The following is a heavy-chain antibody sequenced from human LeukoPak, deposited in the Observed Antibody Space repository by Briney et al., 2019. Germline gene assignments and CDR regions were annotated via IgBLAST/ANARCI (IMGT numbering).Heavy chain of an antibody. CDR3: AKDRDYYGSGSFDY. Sequence: GRSLRLSCAASGFTFDDYAMHWVRQAPGKSLEWVSGISWNSGSIGYADSVKGRFTISRDNAKNSLYLQMNSLRAEDMALYYCAKDRDYYGSGSFDYWGQGTLVTVSS. D-gene: IGHD3-10*01. J-gene: IGHJ4*02. CDR2: ISWNSGSI. CDR1: GFTFDDYA. V-gene: IGHV3-9*03.